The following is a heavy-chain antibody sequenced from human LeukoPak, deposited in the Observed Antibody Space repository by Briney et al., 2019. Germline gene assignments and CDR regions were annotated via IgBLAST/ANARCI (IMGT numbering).Heavy chain of an antibody. V-gene: IGHV4-59*01. J-gene: IGHJ4*02. Sequence: PSETLSLTCTVSGGSISSYYWSWIRQPPGKGLEWIGHIYYSGSTNYNPSLKSRVTISVDTSKNQFSLKLSSVTAADTAVYYCARDTLGGWFFDYWGQGTLVTVSS. CDR1: GGSISSYY. D-gene: IGHD7-27*01. CDR2: IYYSGST. CDR3: ARDTLGGWFFDY.